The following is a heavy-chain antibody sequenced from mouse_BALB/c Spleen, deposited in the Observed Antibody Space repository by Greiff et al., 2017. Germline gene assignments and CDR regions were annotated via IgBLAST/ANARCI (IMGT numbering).Heavy chain of an antibody. CDR3: ARRTGDMDY. Sequence: EVQVVESGGGLVKPGGSLKLSCAASGFTFSSYAMSWVRQTPEKRLEWVATISSGGSYTYYPDSVKGRFTISRDNAKNTLYLQMSSLRSEDTAMYYSARRTGDMDYWGQGTSVTVSA. J-gene: IGHJ4*01. V-gene: IGHV5-9-3*01. CDR1: GFTFSSYA. CDR2: ISSGGSYT.